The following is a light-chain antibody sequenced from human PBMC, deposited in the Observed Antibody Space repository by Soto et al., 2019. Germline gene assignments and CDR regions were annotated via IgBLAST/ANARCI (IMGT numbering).Light chain of an antibody. J-gene: IGKJ2*01. CDR3: QQRSNFMYT. V-gene: IGKV3-11*01. CDR1: QXVXXY. Sequence: EIVXXXSPAXXXLSPGERVTXXXXXSQXVXXYLAWYQQQPGQAPRLLIYDASKRATGIPARFSGSGSGTDFTLTISSLEPEDFAVYYCQQRSNFMYTFGQGTKLEIK. CDR2: DAS.